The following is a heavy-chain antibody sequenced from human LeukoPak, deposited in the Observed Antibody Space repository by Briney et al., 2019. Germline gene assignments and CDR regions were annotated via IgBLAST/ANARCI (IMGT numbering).Heavy chain of an antibody. J-gene: IGHJ4*02. Sequence: PGGSLRLSCAASGFTFSSYGMHWVRQAPGKGLEWVAVTSYDGSKKYYADSVKGRFTISRDNSKNTLYLQMNSLRAEDTAVYYCARDRVTMVRGVINGEIDYWGQGTLVTVSS. V-gene: IGHV3-30*03. CDR1: GFTFSSYG. CDR2: TSYDGSKK. D-gene: IGHD3-10*01. CDR3: ARDRVTMVRGVINGEIDY.